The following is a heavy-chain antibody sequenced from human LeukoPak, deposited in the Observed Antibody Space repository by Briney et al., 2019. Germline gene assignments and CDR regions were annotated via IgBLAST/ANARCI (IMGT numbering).Heavy chain of an antibody. CDR1: GFTFDNYD. J-gene: IGHJ4*02. V-gene: IGHV3-30*02. Sequence: GGSLRLSCAASGFTFDNYDMHWVRQAPGKGLEWVAFIRYDGGDKYYVDSVKGRFTISRDNSKNTLYLQMSSLRAEDTAVYYCANPRLYWGQGTLVTVSP. CDR2: IRYDGGDK. CDR3: ANPRLY.